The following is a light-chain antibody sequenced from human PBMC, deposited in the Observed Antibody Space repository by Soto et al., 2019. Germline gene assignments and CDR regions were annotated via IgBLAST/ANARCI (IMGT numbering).Light chain of an antibody. V-gene: IGLV2-14*02. CDR2: EVV. Sequence: QSALTQPASVSGSLGQSITISCTGTSSNIGTYNLVSWYQQHPGKAPRLIIYEVVQRPSGVPDRFSGSKSGNTASLTVSGLQAADEADYFCKSYAGSNTYVFGSGTKLTVL. J-gene: IGLJ1*01. CDR1: SSNIGTYNL. CDR3: KSYAGSNTYV.